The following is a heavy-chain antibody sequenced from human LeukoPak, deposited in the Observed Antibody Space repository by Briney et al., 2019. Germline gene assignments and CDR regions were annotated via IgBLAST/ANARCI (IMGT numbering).Heavy chain of an antibody. Sequence: PSETLSLTCSVSGDSVSRSDSYWDWIRQPPGKGLEWIGTIYYSGRTYYSPSLKSRVTMSVDPSNNQFSLTLRPVTAADTAVYYWARRRYYDGSGYLEWGQGTLLSVSS. D-gene: IGHD3-22*01. CDR1: GDSVSRSDSY. V-gene: IGHV4-39*01. CDR3: ARRRYYDGSGYLE. CDR2: IYYSGRT. J-gene: IGHJ1*01.